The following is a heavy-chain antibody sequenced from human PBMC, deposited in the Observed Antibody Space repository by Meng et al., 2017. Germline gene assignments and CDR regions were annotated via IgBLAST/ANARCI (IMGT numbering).Heavy chain of an antibody. J-gene: IGHJ4*02. CDR3: VRDFGGNSDY. Sequence: EVPVVESGGGLVQPGGSLGLSCAASGFTISSFWMHWVRQAPGKGLVWVSRMNEDGTTISHAGSVKGRFTISRDSARNTLYLQMNSLRVEDTAVYYCVRDFGGNSDYWGQGTLVTVSS. CDR2: MNEDGTTI. V-gene: IGHV3-74*01. D-gene: IGHD4-23*01. CDR1: GFTISSFW.